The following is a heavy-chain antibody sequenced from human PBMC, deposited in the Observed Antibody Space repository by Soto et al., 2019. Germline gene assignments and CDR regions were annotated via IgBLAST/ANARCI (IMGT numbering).Heavy chain of an antibody. Sequence: GGSLRLSCVASGFSFDTYGIHWVRQAPGKGLQWVALISYEGSNTYYADSVKGRFTISRDNAKNSLYLQLNSLRDEDTAVYYCARDIRCCSGGSCFAWGQGTLVTVSS. V-gene: IGHV3-30-3*01. CDR3: ARDIRCCSGGSCFA. J-gene: IGHJ5*02. D-gene: IGHD2-15*01. CDR2: ISYEGSNT. CDR1: GFSFDTYG.